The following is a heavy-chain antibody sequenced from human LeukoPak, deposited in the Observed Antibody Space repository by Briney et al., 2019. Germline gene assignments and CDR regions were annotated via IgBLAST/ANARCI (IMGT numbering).Heavy chain of an antibody. CDR1: GFTFSSYS. D-gene: IGHD3-22*01. CDR3: TKDQYYYDSSGYYYSDY. J-gene: IGHJ4*02. CDR2: ISSSSSTI. V-gene: IGHV3-48*01. Sequence: GGSLRLSCAASGFTFSSYSMNWVRQAPGKGLEWVSYISSSSSTIYYADSVKGRFTISRDNSKNTLYLQMNSLRAEDTAVYYCTKDQYYYDSSGYYYSDYWGQGTLVTVSS.